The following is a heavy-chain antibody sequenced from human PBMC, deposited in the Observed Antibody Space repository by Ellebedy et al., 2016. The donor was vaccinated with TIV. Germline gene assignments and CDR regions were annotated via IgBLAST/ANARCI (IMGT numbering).Heavy chain of an antibody. D-gene: IGHD3-10*01. V-gene: IGHV3-64D*06. Sequence: PGGSLRLSCSASGFTFSSYAMHWVRQAPGQGLEYVSAISSNGGSTYYADSVKGRFTISRDNSKNTLYLQMSSLRAEDTAVYYCVKGGSGSYHYYYGMDVWGQGTTVTVSS. J-gene: IGHJ6*02. CDR2: ISSNGGST. CDR3: VKGGSGSYHYYYGMDV. CDR1: GFTFSSYA.